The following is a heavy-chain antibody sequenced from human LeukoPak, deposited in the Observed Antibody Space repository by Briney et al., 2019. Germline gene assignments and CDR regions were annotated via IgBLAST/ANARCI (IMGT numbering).Heavy chain of an antibody. V-gene: IGHV3-64D*09. Sequence: QPGGSLTLPCSASGFTFSRYAMHWVRQAPGKGLDYVSGITSSGDTTYYADSVKGRFTISRDNSKNTLYLQMSSLRAEDTAVYHCVKTYGYCSSTGCYVFDYWGEGTLVTVSS. D-gene: IGHD2-2*01. CDR2: ITSSGDTT. CDR3: VKTYGYCSSTGCYVFDY. CDR1: GFTFSRYA. J-gene: IGHJ4*02.